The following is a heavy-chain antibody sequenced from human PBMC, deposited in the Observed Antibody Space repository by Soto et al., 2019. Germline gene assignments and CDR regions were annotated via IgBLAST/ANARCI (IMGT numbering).Heavy chain of an antibody. Sequence: SETLSLTCSVSGVSVISGGHYWNWIRQFPGKGLEWIGYIYHSGGGYYNPSLKSRASMSVDTSKNEFSLRLASVTAADTDVYFSARDPAATVDRHYSDYWGQGALLTVSS. V-gene: IGHV4-31*03. D-gene: IGHD4-4*01. CDR1: GVSVISGGHY. CDR2: IYHSGGG. CDR3: ARDPAATVDRHYSDY. J-gene: IGHJ4*02.